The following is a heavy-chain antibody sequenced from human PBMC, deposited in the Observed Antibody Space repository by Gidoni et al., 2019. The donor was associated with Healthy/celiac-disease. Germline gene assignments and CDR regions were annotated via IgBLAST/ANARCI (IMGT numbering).Heavy chain of an antibody. CDR1: GFTFDDYA. V-gene: IGHV3-9*01. CDR2: ISWNSGSI. CDR3: AKNLPYGDYAFGAFDI. D-gene: IGHD4-17*01. Sequence: EVQLVESGGGLVQPGRSLRLSCAASGFTFDDYAMPWVRQAPGKGLEWVSGISWNSGSIGYADSVKGRFTISRDNAKNSLYLQMNSLRAEDTALYYCAKNLPYGDYAFGAFDIWGQGTMVTVSS. J-gene: IGHJ3*02.